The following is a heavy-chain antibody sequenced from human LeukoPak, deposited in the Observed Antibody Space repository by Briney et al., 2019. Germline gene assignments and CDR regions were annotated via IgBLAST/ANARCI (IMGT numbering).Heavy chain of an antibody. V-gene: IGHV4-61*02. CDR3: ARLSRDGDNCVDY. CDR1: GGSISSGSYY. CDR2: IYTSGST. Sequence: PSETLSLTCTVSGGSISSGSYYWSWNPQPAGKGLEWIWRIYTSGSTNYNPSLKSRVTISVDTSKYQFSLKLSSVTAADTAVYYCARLSRDGDNCVDYWGQGTLVTVSS. J-gene: IGHJ4*02. D-gene: IGHD5-24*01.